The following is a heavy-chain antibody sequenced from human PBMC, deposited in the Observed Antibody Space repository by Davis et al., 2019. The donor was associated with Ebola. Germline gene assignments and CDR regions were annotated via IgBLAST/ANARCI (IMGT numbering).Heavy chain of an antibody. D-gene: IGHD1-14*01. CDR2: ISSSSSYI. V-gene: IGHV3-21*01. CDR1: GFTFSSYS. CDR3: ARATALYYMDV. Sequence: GESLKISCAASGFTFSSYSMNWVRQAPGKGLEWVSSISSSSSYIYYADSVKGRFTISRDNAKNSLYLQMNSLRAEDTAVYYCARATALYYMDVWGKGTTVTVSS. J-gene: IGHJ6*03.